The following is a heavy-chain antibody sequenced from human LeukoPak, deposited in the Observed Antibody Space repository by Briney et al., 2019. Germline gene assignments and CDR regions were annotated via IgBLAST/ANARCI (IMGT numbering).Heavy chain of an antibody. CDR1: IGSTTYDY. CDR3: GRGDGDRHFDS. CDR2: IHTTGST. J-gene: IGHJ4*02. Sequence: SETLSLTCSVYIGSTTYDYWTWIRQPAGKAPEWIGRIHTTGSTNYNPFLKSRLTMTLDKSKKQFSLKVTSMTAADTALYYCGRGDGDRHFDSWGQGILVTVSS. V-gene: IGHV4-4*07. D-gene: IGHD2-21*01.